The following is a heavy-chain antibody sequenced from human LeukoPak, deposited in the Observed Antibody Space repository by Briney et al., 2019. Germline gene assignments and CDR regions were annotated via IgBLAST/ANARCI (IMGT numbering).Heavy chain of an antibody. J-gene: IGHJ4*02. CDR3: AKGTGPFNIVGVTAATPFDN. V-gene: IGHV3-23*01. D-gene: IGHD2-2*01. Sequence: PGGSLRLSCAASGFTFSSYAMSWVRQAPGKGLEWVSSISASGGNTYYADSVKGRFTISRDNSKNTVYLQMNSLRAGDTAVYYCAKGTGPFNIVGVTAATPFDNWGQGTLVTVSS. CDR2: ISASGGNT. CDR1: GFTFSSYA.